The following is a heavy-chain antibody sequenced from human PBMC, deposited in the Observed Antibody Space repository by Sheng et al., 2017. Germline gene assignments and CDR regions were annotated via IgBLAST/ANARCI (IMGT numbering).Heavy chain of an antibody. V-gene: IGHV1-69*04. CDR2: IIPILGIA. CDR1: GGTFSSYA. Sequence: QVQLVQSGAEVKKPGSSVKVSCKASGGTFSSYAISWVRQAPGQGLEWMGGIIPILGIANYAQKFQGRVTITADKSTSTAYMELSSLRSEDTAVYYCARTDLGYCSSTSCYEGYYFDYWGQGTLVTVSS. CDR3: ARTDLGYCSSTSCYEGYYFDY. D-gene: IGHD2-2*01. J-gene: IGHJ4*02.